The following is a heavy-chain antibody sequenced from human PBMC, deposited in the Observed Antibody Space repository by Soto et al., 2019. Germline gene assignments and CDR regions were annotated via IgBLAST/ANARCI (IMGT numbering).Heavy chain of an antibody. D-gene: IGHD2-15*01. CDR1: GYTFTSYG. Sequence: ASCKASGYTFTSYGISWVRQAPGQGLEWMGWISAYSGNTNYAQKLQGRVTMTTDTSTSTAYMELRSLRSDDTAVYYCARNAAGSFYYYYYGMDVWGQGTTVTVSS. V-gene: IGHV1-18*01. CDR2: ISAYSGNT. CDR3: ARNAAGSFYYYYYGMDV. J-gene: IGHJ6*02.